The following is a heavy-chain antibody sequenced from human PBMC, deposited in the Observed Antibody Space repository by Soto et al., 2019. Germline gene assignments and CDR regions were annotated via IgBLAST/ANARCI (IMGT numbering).Heavy chain of an antibody. CDR1: GGSIISGY. CDR3: AGLRGYAGSPIDY. CDR2: ISYSGNT. J-gene: IGHJ4*02. D-gene: IGHD2-15*01. V-gene: IGHV4-59*01. Sequence: KTSETLSLTCTVSGGSIISGYWSWIRQPPGKGLEWIGYISYSGNTNYNPSLKSRVTMSVDTPKNQFSLRLGSVTTADTAVYYCAGLRGYAGSPIDYWGQGTLVTVSS.